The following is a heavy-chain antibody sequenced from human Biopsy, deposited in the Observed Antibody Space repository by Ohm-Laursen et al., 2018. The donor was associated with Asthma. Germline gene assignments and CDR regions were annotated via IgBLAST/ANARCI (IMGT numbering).Heavy chain of an antibody. D-gene: IGHD3-16*01. CDR1: GSSFDDYA. J-gene: IGHJ6*02. CDR3: AKDMGAGGNDPDRFIGYYGMDV. CDR2: FSWNSVNI. Sequence: SLRLSCAASGSSFDDYALYWVRRAPGKGLEWVAGFSWNSVNIGYPVSVKGRFIVSRDNVKNSLYLQMNSLRAEDTALYYCAKDMGAGGNDPDRFIGYYGMDVWGQGTTVTVSS. V-gene: IGHV3-9*01.